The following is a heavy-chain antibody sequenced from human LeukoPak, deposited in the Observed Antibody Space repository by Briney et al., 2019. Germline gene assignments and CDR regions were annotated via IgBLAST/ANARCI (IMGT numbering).Heavy chain of an antibody. CDR1: GFTFINYS. CDR3: ARAGDAFDI. V-gene: IGHV3-33*08. Sequence: AGGSLRLSCAASGFTFINYSMNWVRQAPGKGLEWVAVIWYDGSDKYYTDSVKGRFTISRDNSKNTLYLQMNSLRAEDTATYYCARAGDAFDIWGQGTMVTVSS. J-gene: IGHJ3*02. CDR2: IWYDGSDK.